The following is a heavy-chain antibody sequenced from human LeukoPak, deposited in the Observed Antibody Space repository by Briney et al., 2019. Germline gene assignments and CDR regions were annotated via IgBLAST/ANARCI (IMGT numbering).Heavy chain of an antibody. J-gene: IGHJ3*02. D-gene: IGHD3-10*01. Sequence: PSETLSLTCTVSGGSISSSSYYWGGIRQPPGKGLEWIGSIYYSGSTYYNPSLKSRVTISVDTSKNQFSLKLSSVTAADTAVYYCARDRWYYYGSSDAFDIWGQGTMVTVSS. V-gene: IGHV4-39*07. CDR1: GGSISSSSYY. CDR3: ARDRWYYYGSSDAFDI. CDR2: IYYSGST.